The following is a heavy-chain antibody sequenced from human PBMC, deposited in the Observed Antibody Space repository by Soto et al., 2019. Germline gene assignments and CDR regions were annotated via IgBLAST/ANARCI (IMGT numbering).Heavy chain of an antibody. CDR1: GGSISSSSYY. D-gene: IGHD4-17*01. CDR2: IYYSGST. Sequence: QLQLQESGPGLVKPSETLSLTCTVSGGSISSSSYYWGWIRQPPGKGLEWIGSIYYSGSTYYNPSLKSRVTISVDTSKNQFSLKLSSVTAADTAVYYCAILDGDYYYYYYIDVWGKGTTVTVSS. J-gene: IGHJ6*03. V-gene: IGHV4-39*01. CDR3: AILDGDYYYYYYIDV.